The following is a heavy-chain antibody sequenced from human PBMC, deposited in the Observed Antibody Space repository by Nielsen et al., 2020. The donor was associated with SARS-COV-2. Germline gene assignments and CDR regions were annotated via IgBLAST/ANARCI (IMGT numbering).Heavy chain of an antibody. D-gene: IGHD6-6*01. Sequence: SVKVSCKASGGTFSSYAISWVRQAPGQGLEWMGGIIPIFGTANYAQKFQDRVTITADESTSTAYMELSSLRSEDTAVYYCARDPAYSSSVNFDYWGQGTLVTVSS. J-gene: IGHJ4*02. CDR3: ARDPAYSSSVNFDY. CDR1: GGTFSSYA. V-gene: IGHV1-69*13. CDR2: IIPIFGTA.